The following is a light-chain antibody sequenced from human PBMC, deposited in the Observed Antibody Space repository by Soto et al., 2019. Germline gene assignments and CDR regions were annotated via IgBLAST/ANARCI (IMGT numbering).Light chain of an antibody. Sequence: EILLTQSPGTLSLSPGERVTLSCSASQSVSSSYLAWYQQKPGQAPRLLIHGASSRATGIPDRISGSGSGTDFTLTISRLEPEDFAVYYCQQYGSSPITFGQGTRLE. CDR1: QSVSSSY. V-gene: IGKV3-20*01. CDR2: GAS. CDR3: QQYGSSPIT. J-gene: IGKJ5*01.